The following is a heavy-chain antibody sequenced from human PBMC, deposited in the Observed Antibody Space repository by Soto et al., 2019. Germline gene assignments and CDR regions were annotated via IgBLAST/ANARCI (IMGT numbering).Heavy chain of an antibody. Sequence: ASVKVSCKASGYTFTDYGISWVRQAPGQGLQWMGWITAFNGNTKYAQQFQGRVTMTTDTSTSTAYMELKSLESDDTAVYYCARISQSDFWSGYYYFFDYWGQGTLVTVSS. D-gene: IGHD3-3*01. CDR3: ARISQSDFWSGYYYFFDY. CDR1: GYTFTDYG. CDR2: ITAFNGNT. V-gene: IGHV1-18*01. J-gene: IGHJ4*02.